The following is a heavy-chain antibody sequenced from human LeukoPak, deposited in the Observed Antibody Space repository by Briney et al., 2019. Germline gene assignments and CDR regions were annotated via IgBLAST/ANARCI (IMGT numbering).Heavy chain of an antibody. V-gene: IGHV4-38-2*02. D-gene: IGHD5-18*01. CDR2: IYHSGST. Sequence: SETLSLTCTVSGGSISSGYYWGWIRQPPGKGLEWIGSIYHSGSTYYNPSLKSRVTISVDTSKNQFSLKLSSVTAADTAVYYCAKNGAQLWQTAFGYWGQGTLVTVSS. J-gene: IGHJ4*02. CDR1: GGSISSGYY. CDR3: AKNGAQLWQTAFGY.